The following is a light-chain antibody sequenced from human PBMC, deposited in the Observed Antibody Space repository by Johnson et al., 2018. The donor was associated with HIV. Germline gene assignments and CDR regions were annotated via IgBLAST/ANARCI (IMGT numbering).Light chain of an antibody. Sequence: HSVLTQPPSVSAAPGQKVTISCSGSSSNIGNNYVSWYQQLPRTAPKLLIYDNNKRPSGIPDRFSGSKSGTSATLGITGLQTGDEADYYCGTWDSSLSIYVFGTATQVPVL. J-gene: IGLJ1*01. CDR3: GTWDSSLSIYV. CDR2: DNN. V-gene: IGLV1-51*01. CDR1: SSNIGNNY.